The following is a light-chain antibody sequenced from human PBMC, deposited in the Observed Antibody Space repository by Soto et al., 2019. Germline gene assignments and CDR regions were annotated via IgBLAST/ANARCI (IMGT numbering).Light chain of an antibody. CDR1: QSISSY. Sequence: DIQMTQSPSSLSASVGDIVTITCRASQSISSYLNWYQQKPGKAPKLLIYAASSLQSGVPSRFSGSGSGTDFTLPISSLQPADFATYYCQQSYSTPLTFGGGTK. CDR2: AAS. J-gene: IGKJ4*01. V-gene: IGKV1-39*01. CDR3: QQSYSTPLT.